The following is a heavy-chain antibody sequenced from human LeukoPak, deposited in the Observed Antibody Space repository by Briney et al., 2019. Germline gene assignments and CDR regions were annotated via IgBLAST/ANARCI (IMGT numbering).Heavy chain of an antibody. CDR2: IYYSGST. J-gene: IGHJ3*02. D-gene: IGHD6-13*01. CDR1: GGSLSSYY. CDR3: ARVIGIAAAGGIGTDAFDI. Sequence: PSETLSLTCTVSGGSLSSYYWSWIRQPPGKGLEWIGYIYYSGSTNYNPSLKSRVTISVDTSKNQFSLKLSSVTAADTAVYYCARVIGIAAAGGIGTDAFDIWGQGTMVTVSS. V-gene: IGHV4-59*01.